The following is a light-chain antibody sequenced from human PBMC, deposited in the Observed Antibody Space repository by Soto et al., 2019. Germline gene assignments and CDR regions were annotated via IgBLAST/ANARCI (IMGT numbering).Light chain of an antibody. V-gene: IGKV1-33*01. CDR3: QQSNDLFS. Sequence: DIPMTQSPSSLSASVGDRVTITCQASQDINNYVNWYQQKPGKAPKLLIFDASTLKTGVPSRFSGSGSGTDFSFTISSLQPEDIATYYCQQSNDLFSFGQGTRLEIK. J-gene: IGKJ5*01. CDR1: QDINNY. CDR2: DAS.